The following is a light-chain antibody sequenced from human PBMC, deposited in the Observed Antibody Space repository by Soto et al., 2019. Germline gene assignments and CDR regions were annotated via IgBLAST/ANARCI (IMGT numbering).Light chain of an antibody. CDR1: SSDVGGYNF. CDR3: SSYTTGSTLV. Sequence: QSVLTQPASVSGSPGQSITISCTGTSSDVGGYNFVSWYQQYPGTAPKVVIYEVNNRPSGVSDRFSGSKSGNTASLTISGLQAEDEADYYCSSYTTGSTLVYGIGIKVTVL. V-gene: IGLV2-14*01. CDR2: EVN. J-gene: IGLJ1*01.